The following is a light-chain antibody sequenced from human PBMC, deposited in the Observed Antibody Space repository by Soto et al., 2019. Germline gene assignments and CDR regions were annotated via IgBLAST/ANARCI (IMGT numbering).Light chain of an antibody. V-gene: IGLV2-14*01. J-gene: IGLJ1*01. Sequence: QSALTQPASVYGTPGQSITISCTGSNSDVGIYDLVSWYQHHPGRAPKLIVSEVSHRPSGVSNRFSGSKSCNTASLTISGLQSEDEADYYCISYTSDDVRYVFGTGTKLTVL. CDR2: EVS. CDR1: NSDVGIYDL. CDR3: ISYTSDDVRYV.